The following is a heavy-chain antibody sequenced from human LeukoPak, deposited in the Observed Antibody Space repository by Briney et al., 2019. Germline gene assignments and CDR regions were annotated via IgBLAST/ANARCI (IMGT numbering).Heavy chain of an antibody. CDR3: AKGDTS. CDR1: GFNFSNYD. CDR2: IRYDGSDK. Sequence: PGGSLRLSCAASGFNFSNYDMRWVRQAPGKGLEWVAFIRYDGSDKYYADSVKGRLTISRDNSKNTLYLQMNSLRTEDTAVYYCAKGDTSWGQGTLVTVSS. D-gene: IGHD2-21*02. J-gene: IGHJ5*02. V-gene: IGHV3-30*02.